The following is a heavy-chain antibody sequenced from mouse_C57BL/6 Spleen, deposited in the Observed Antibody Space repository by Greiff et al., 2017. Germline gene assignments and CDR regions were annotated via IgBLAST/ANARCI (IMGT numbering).Heavy chain of an antibody. CDR1: GFSLSTSGMG. CDR2: IYWDDDT. CDR3: VRGGLRRAMDY. J-gene: IGHJ4*01. D-gene: IGHD2-4*01. Sequence: QVTLKESGPGILQSSQTLSLSCSFSGFSLSTSGMGVSWIRQPSGKGLEWLAHIYWDDDTRYNPSLKSRLTISKDTSRNQVFLKITSVDTADTATYYCVRGGLRRAMDYWGQGTSVTVSS. V-gene: IGHV8-12*01.